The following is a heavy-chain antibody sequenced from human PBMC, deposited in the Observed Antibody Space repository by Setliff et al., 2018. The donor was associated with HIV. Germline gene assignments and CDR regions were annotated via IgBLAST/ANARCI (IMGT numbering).Heavy chain of an antibody. V-gene: IGHV1-18*04. D-gene: IGHD3-10*01. CDR3: ATDRTQTGINMVRGRIVDPARYPLDY. Sequence: GASVKVSCKPSGFIFNNFGVTWVRQAPGQGLEWVAWISLYNEYKYYAPHFLGRVTMSTDTSTGTVDMELKNLGADDTAIYYCATDRTQTGINMVRGRIVDPARYPLDYWGQGTLVTVSS. CDR1: GFIFNNFG. J-gene: IGHJ4*02. CDR2: ISLYNEYK.